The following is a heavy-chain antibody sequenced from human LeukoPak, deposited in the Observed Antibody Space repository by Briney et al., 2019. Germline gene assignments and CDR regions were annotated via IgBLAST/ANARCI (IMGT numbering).Heavy chain of an antibody. D-gene: IGHD3-22*01. CDR1: GFTVSSNY. Sequence: GGSLRLSCAAFGFTVSSNYMSWVRQAPGKGLEWVSVIYGGGSTYYADSVKGRFTTSRDNSKNTLYLQMNSLRAEDTAVYYCAKHYYYDSSGPIDYWGQGTLVTVSS. CDR2: IYGGGST. V-gene: IGHV3-66*04. CDR3: AKHYYYDSSGPIDY. J-gene: IGHJ4*02.